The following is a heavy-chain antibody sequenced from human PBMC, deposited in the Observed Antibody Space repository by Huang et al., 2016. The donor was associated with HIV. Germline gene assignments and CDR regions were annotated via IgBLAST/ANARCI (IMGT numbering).Heavy chain of an antibody. CDR1: GGTFSSFA. V-gene: IGHV1-69*13. J-gene: IGHJ4*02. D-gene: IGHD3-22*01. Sequence: QVQLVQSGAEVKKPGSSVKVSCKASGGTFSSFAISWVRQAPGQGLEWSGGLIPILGTANYEQKFQGRVTITADESTSTAYMELSSLRSEDTAVYYCARARGYYDSSVSYYFDYWGQGTLVTVSS. CDR2: LIPILGTA. CDR3: ARARGYYDSSVSYYFDY.